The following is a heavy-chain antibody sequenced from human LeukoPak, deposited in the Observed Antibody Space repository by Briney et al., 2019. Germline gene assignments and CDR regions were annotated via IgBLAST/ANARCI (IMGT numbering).Heavy chain of an antibody. CDR1: GVSISSSNYH. CDR3: ARRHDLEFHY. V-gene: IGHV4-39*01. J-gene: IGHJ4*02. D-gene: IGHD1-1*01. Sequence: SETQTLICTVSGVSISSSNYHWAWIRLPPGKGLEWIGNLYCSGSTYYHPLLRSLVTISVDRSKHQFSLKLNSVTAADTAEYYCARRHDLEFHYWGQGALPAVSS. CDR2: LYCSGST.